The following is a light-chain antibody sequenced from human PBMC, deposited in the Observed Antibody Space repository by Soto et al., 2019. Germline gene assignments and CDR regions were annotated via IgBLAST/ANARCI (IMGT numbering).Light chain of an antibody. CDR3: QQYNNWPLT. V-gene: IGKV3-15*01. Sequence: ETLMTQSPATLSVSPGERATLSCRSSQSIISNLAWYQQRPGQAPSLLIYGTSTRATGIPARFTGSGAGTEFNLTISSLQSEDFAVYYCQQYNNWPLTFGGGTKVDIK. CDR1: QSIISN. CDR2: GTS. J-gene: IGKJ4*01.